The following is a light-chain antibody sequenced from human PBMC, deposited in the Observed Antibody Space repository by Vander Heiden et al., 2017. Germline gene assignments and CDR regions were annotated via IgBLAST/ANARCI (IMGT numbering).Light chain of an antibody. CDR2: AAT. V-gene: IGKV1-39*01. Sequence: DTQMTPPPPSLSASVGAKVTITCRASQNSSSQLKSYQHKPGKAAKLLIFAATSLQSGVPSRFSGSGSGTDFPLTISSLQPEDFATYYCQQSYSYPHTFGQGTKLEIK. CDR1: QNSSSQ. CDR3: QQSYSYPHT. J-gene: IGKJ2*01.